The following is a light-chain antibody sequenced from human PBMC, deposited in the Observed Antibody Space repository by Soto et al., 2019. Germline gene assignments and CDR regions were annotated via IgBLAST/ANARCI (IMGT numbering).Light chain of an antibody. J-gene: IGLJ2*01. Sequence: QAVVTQEPSFSVSPGRTVTLTCGLSSGSVSTSYYPSWYQQTPGQAPRTLIYSTNTRSSGVPDRFSGSILGNKAVLTITGAQADDESDYYCVLYMGSGIWVFGGGTKLTVL. CDR1: SGSVSTSYY. CDR2: STN. V-gene: IGLV8-61*01. CDR3: VLYMGSGIWV.